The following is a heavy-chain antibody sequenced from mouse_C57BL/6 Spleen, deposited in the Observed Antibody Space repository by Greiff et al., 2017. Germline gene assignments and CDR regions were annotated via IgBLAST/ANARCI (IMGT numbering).Heavy chain of an antibody. CDR2: FDPGSGSI. J-gene: IGHJ2*01. CDR1: GYTFTEYT. Sequence: QVQLKQPGAELVKPGASVKLSCKASGYTFTEYTIHWVKQRSGQGLEWIGWFDPGSGSIKYNEKFKDKATLTADKPSSTAYMELSRLTSEDSAISFCARRERESWDYFDYWGQGTTLTVSS. V-gene: IGHV1-62-2*01. CDR3: ARRERESWDYFDY. D-gene: IGHD4-1*01.